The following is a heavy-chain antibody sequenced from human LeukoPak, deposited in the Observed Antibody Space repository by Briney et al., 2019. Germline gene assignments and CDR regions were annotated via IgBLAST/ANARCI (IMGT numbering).Heavy chain of an antibody. J-gene: IGHJ4*02. CDR1: GFSFSSYW. Sequence: GGSLRLSCAASGFSFSSYWMHWVRQVPGKGLVWVSRIGTDGSSTTYADYVKGRFTISRDNAKNTLYLQMNSLRAEDTAVYYCAKSRLSGTYGSHDYWGQGTLVTVSS. CDR2: IGTDGSST. D-gene: IGHD1-26*01. V-gene: IGHV3-74*01. CDR3: AKSRLSGTYGSHDY.